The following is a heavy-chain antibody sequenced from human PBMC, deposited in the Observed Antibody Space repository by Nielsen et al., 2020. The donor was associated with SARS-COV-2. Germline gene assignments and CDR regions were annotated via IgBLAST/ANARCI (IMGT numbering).Heavy chain of an antibody. CDR1: GYSFTSYW. D-gene: IGHD5-18*01. Sequence: KVSCKGSGYSFTSYWIGWVRQMPGKGLEWMGIIYPGDSDTRYSPSFQGQVTISADKSISTAYLQWSSLKASDTAMYYCARQDWSYGARYFDYWGQGTLVTVSS. CDR2: IYPGDSDT. CDR3: ARQDWSYGARYFDY. J-gene: IGHJ4*02. V-gene: IGHV5-51*01.